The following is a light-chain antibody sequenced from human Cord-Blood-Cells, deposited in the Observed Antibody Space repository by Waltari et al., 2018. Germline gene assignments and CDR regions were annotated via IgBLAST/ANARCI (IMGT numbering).Light chain of an antibody. CDR3: MQRIECPYN. Sequence: DIVMAQTPLSLPVTPGEPASISCRSSPSLWDSDDGNTYLDWYLQKPGQSPQLLSYTLSYRAAGVQEGFSGSGSGSGCTLKISMVEADGGGVYYGMQRIECPYNVGQGTKLENK. CDR2: TLS. CDR1: PSLWDSDDGNTY. J-gene: IGKJ2*01. V-gene: IGKV2-40*01.